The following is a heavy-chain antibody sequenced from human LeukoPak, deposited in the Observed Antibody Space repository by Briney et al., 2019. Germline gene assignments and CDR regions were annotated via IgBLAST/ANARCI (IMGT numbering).Heavy chain of an antibody. V-gene: IGHV4-39*07. J-gene: IGHJ6*03. D-gene: IGHD1-14*01. CDR3: ARASEDYYYYYMDV. CDR2: INHSGST. CDR1: GGSISSSSYY. Sequence: SETLSLTCTVSGGSISSSSYYWSWIRQPPGKGLEWIGEINHSGSTNYNPSLKSRVTISVDTSKNQFSLKLSPVTAADTAVYYCARASEDYYYYYMDVWGKGTTVTISS.